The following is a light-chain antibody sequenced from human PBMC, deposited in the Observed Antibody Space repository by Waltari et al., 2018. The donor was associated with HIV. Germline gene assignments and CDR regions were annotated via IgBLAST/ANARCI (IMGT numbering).Light chain of an antibody. CDR3: SSYTSSISLV. J-gene: IGLJ2*01. CDR2: EVN. V-gene: IGLV2-14*01. Sequence: QSALSQPASVSGSPGQSIAISCTGTSSDVGGYNYVSWYQLLPGKAPKLMIYEVNNRPSGVSSRFSGSKSGNTASLTISGLQAEDEADYYCSSYTSSISLVFGGGTKLTVL. CDR1: SSDVGGYNY.